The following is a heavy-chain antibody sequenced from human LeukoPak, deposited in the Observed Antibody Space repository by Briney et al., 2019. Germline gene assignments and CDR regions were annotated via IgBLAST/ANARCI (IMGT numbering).Heavy chain of an antibody. CDR1: CGSLKWLY. D-gene: IGHD5-18*01. CDR3: ARQLWNYFDY. J-gene: IGHJ4*02. V-gene: IGHV4-59*08. CDR2: IYYSGST. Sequence: SEALSLTFTCSCGSLKWLYWGWVRQPPGKGLEWIGYIYYSGSTNYNPSLKSRVTISVDTSKNQFSLKLSSVTAADTAVYYCARQLWNYFDYWGQGTLVTVSS.